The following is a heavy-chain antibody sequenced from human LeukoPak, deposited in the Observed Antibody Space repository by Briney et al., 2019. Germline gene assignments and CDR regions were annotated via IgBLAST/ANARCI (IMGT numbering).Heavy chain of an antibody. CDR1: GGSFSGYY. CDR3: ARSSGTGTFPY. J-gene: IGHJ4*02. V-gene: IGHV4-39*02. Sequence: PSETLSLTCAVYGGSFSGYYWAWIRQPPGKGLEWIGSVYYGRSPYFNPSLESRATISVDTSKNHFSLKMSSVTAADTAVYYCARSSGTGTFPYWGQGTLVTVSS. D-gene: IGHD6-25*01. CDR2: VYYGRSP.